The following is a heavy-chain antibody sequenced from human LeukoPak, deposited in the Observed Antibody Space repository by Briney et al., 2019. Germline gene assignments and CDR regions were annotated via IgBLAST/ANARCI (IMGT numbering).Heavy chain of an antibody. Sequence: GGSLRLSCAASGFTFSSYWMSWVRQAPGKGLGWVANIKQDGSEIYYVDSVKGRFTISRDNAKNSLYLQINSLRAEDTAVYYCARAKVTYYDFWSGYTYYYYMAVWGKGTTVTVSS. CDR1: GFTFSSYW. CDR3: ARAKVTYYDFWSGYTYYYYMAV. D-gene: IGHD3-3*01. J-gene: IGHJ6*03. V-gene: IGHV3-7*01. CDR2: IKQDGSEI.